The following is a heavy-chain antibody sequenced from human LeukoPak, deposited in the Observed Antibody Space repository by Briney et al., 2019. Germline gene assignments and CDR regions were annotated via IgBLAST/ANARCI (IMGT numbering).Heavy chain of an antibody. D-gene: IGHD3-9*01. CDR2: ISRSGGTI. J-gene: IGHJ3*02. CDR1: GFTFSDYY. V-gene: IGHV3-11*04. Sequence: KPGGSLRLSCAASGFTFSDYYMSWIRQAPGKGLEWVSYISRSGGTICYADSVKGRFTISRDNSKNSLYLQMNSLRAEATAVYYWAESQLYYDILTGSYGDAFDIWGQGTMVTVSS. CDR3: AESQLYYDILTGSYGDAFDI.